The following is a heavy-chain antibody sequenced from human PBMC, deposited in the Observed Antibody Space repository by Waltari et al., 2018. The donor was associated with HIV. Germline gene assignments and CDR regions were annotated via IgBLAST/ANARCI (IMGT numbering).Heavy chain of an antibody. V-gene: IGHV4-4*07. CDR1: GGSISTYY. J-gene: IGHJ6*02. Sequence: QVQLQESGPGLVKPSETLSLSCTVSGGSISTYYWRWIRQPADKGLEWIGRINTSGITNYNPSLKSRVTMSVDTSKNQFSLKLSSVTAADTAVYYCAREDRWAHGMDVWGQGTTVTVSS. D-gene: IGHD1-26*01. CDR2: INTSGIT. CDR3: AREDRWAHGMDV.